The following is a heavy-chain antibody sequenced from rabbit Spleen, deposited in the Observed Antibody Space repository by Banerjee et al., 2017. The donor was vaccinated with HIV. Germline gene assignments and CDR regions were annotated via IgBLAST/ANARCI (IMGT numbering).Heavy chain of an antibody. J-gene: IGHJ4*01. CDR1: GVSLNDKDV. D-gene: IGHD1-1*01. CDR3: ARDLGSVVGWNFKL. V-gene: IGHV1S40*01. Sequence: QSLEESGGDLVKPGASLTLTCKASGVSLNDKDVMCWVRQAPGKGLEWIACINIVTGKSVYASWAKGRFFMSRTSSTTVTLQMTSLTAADTATHFCARDLGSVVGWNFKLWGQGTLVTVS. CDR2: INIVTGKS.